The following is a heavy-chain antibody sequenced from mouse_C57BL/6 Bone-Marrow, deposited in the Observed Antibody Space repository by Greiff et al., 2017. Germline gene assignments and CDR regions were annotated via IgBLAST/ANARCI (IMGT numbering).Heavy chain of an antibody. CDR2: IYPRGGST. J-gene: IGHJ3*01. Sequence: VQLQQSGPELVKPGASVKLSCKASGYTFTSYDINWVKQRPGQGLEWIGWIYPRGGSTKYNEKFKGKATLTVDTSSSTAYMELHSLTSEDSAVYFCARSIYYGYDGGPWCAYWGQGTLVTVSA. CDR1: GYTFTSYD. D-gene: IGHD2-2*01. CDR3: ARSIYYGYDGGPWCAY. V-gene: IGHV1-85*01.